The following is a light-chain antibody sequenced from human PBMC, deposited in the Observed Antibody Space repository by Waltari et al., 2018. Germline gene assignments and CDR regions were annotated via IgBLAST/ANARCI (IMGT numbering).Light chain of an antibody. CDR3: QQYYDSPLT. CDR2: WAS. V-gene: IGKV4-1*01. Sequence: DIVMTQSPDSLAVSLGERATINCKSSEGVLFSSRNKNHLAWYQQKPGQPPKLLLYWASTRESRVPDRFSGSGSGTDFTLTISSLQAEDVAIYYCQQYYDSPLTFGGGTKVEIK. CDR1: EGVLFSSRNKNH. J-gene: IGKJ4*01.